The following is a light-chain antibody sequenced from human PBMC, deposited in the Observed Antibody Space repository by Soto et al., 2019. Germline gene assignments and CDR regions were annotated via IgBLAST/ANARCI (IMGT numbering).Light chain of an antibody. J-gene: IGLJ2*01. CDR1: SSNIGAGFD. CDR2: QTN. Sequence: QSVLTQPASVSGAPGQRVSISCTGNSSNIGAGFDVHWYQQVPGTAPKLLIYQTNSRPSGVRGRFSGSKSGTSASLAITGLQAEDEADYCCQSYDLSLGGPHVAFGGGTKLTVL. CDR3: QSYDLSLGGPHVA. V-gene: IGLV1-40*01.